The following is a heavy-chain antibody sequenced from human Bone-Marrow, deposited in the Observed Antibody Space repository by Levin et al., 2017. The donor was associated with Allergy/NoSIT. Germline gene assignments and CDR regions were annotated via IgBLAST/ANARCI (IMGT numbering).Heavy chain of an antibody. CDR2: INPHTGST. D-gene: IGHD5-18*01. CDR3: AREVDTAMVDDYLDF. J-gene: IGHJ4*02. V-gene: IGHV1-2*02. CDR1: GYTFSDYY. Sequence: GESLKISCKASGYTFSDYYIHWVRQAPGQGLEWMGWINPHTGSTKYAEKIQGRVTMTRDTSINTAYMEVSGLRSDDTAVYYCAREVDTAMVDDYLDFWGQGSLVTVSS.